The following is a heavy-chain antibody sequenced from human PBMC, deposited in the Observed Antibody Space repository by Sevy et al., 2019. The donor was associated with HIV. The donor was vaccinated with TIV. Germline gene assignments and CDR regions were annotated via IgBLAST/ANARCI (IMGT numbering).Heavy chain of an antibody. CDR1: GFTFNNYW. V-gene: IGHV3-7*01. J-gene: IGHJ6*02. Sequence: GGSLRLSCAASGFTFNNYWMTWVRQAPGQGLEWVANINKDGDEKYYVDSLKGRFSSSRDKAKNSLYLQMNSLSAEDMGVYFCVRDRPFSYHHYGMDVWGLGTTVTVSS. CDR3: VRDRPFSYHHYGMDV. CDR2: INKDGDEK. D-gene: IGHD1-26*01.